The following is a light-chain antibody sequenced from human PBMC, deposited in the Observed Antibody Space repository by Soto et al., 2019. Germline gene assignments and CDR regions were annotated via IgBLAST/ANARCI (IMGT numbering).Light chain of an antibody. CDR1: QSVGSY. J-gene: IGKJ1*01. CDR3: QQYGSSPRT. CDR2: DVS. V-gene: IGKV3-20*01. Sequence: EVVLTQSPATLSLSPGERATLSCRASQSVGSYLAWYQQKPGQAPRLLIFDVSNRATGIPDRFSGSGSGTDFTLTISRLEPEDFAVYYCQQYGSSPRTFGQGTKVEIK.